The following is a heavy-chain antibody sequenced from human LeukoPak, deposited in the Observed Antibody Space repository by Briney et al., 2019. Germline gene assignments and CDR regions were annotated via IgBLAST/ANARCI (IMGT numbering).Heavy chain of an antibody. Sequence: ASVKVSCKASGGTFSSYAISWVRRAPGQGLEWMGGIIPIFGTANYAQKFQGRVTITADESTSTAYMELSSLRSEDTAVYYCARAGSPTGYYDYWGQGTLVTVSS. V-gene: IGHV1-69*13. CDR3: ARAGSPTGYYDY. J-gene: IGHJ4*02. CDR2: IIPIFGTA. D-gene: IGHD3-9*01. CDR1: GGTFSSYA.